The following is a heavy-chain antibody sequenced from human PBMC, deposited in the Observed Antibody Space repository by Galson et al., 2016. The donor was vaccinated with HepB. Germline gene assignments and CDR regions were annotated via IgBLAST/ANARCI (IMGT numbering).Heavy chain of an antibody. CDR1: GGYIKFNGYS. V-gene: IGHV4-30-2*01. J-gene: IGHJ4*02. CDR3: ARGPSDYGDYYFDY. D-gene: IGHD4-17*01. CDR2: IYHTGSS. Sequence: TLSLTCSVSGGYIKFNGYSWSWIRQPPGKGLEWIGYIYHTGSSFYNPSLRSRVTISVDTSKNQFSLKLNSVTAADTAVYYCARGPSDYGDYYFDYWGQGTLVRVSS.